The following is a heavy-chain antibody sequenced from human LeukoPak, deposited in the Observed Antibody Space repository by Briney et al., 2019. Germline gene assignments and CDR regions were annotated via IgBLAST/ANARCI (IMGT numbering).Heavy chain of an antibody. CDR3: ARDHELSYQLLYYFDY. CDR1: GFTFSSYA. Sequence: PGGSLRLSCAASGFTFSSYAMHWVRQAPGKGLEWVAVISYDGSNKYYAGSVKGRFTISRDISKNTLYLQMNSLRAEDTAVYYCARDHELSYQLLYYFDYWGQGTLVTVSS. D-gene: IGHD2-2*01. V-gene: IGHV3-30-3*01. J-gene: IGHJ4*02. CDR2: ISYDGSNK.